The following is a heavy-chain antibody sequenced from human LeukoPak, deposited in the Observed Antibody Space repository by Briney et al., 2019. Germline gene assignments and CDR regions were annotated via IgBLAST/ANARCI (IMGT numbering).Heavy chain of an antibody. V-gene: IGHV3-7*01. CDR3: AREDGYCSGGNCYSYFDS. CDR1: GFIFSDSW. Sequence: PGGSLRLSCTVSGFIFSDSWMAWIRQAPGKGLEWVAYIKKTGSETYYVDSVKGRFTITRDNTRNSLFLQMYSLRAEDTAVYFCAREDGYCSGGNCYSYFDSWGQGTLVTVSS. D-gene: IGHD2-15*01. J-gene: IGHJ4*02. CDR2: IKKTGSET.